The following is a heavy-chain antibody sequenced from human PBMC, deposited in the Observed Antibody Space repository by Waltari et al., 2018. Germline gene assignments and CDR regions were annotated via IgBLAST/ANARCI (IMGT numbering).Heavy chain of an antibody. V-gene: IGHV4-38-2*01. Sequence: QVQLQESGPGLVKPSETLSLTCAVSGYSISCGYYWGWIRQPPGKGLEWIGSIYHSGSTYYNPSLKSRVTISVDTSKNQFSLKLSSVTAADTAVYYCASRIDYYDSSGDYWGQGTLVTVSS. J-gene: IGHJ4*02. CDR1: GYSISCGYY. D-gene: IGHD3-22*01. CDR2: IYHSGST. CDR3: ASRIDYYDSSGDY.